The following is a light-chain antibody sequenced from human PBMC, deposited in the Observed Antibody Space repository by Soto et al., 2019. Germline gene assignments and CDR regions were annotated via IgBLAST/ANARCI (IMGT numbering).Light chain of an antibody. V-gene: IGKV3-20*01. CDR3: QQYVSSPWA. CDR1: QSVTNSF. J-gene: IGKJ1*01. Sequence: ELVLAQFPGTQSLSPGQSDTLSCRASQSVTNSFLAWYQQKPGQAPRLLIYGASRRATGIPDRFTGSGSGTDFTLTISRLEPEDFAVYYCQQYVSSPWAFGQGTKVDIK. CDR2: GAS.